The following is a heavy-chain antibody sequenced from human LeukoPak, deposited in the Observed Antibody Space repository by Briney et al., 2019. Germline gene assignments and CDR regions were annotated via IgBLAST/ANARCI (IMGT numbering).Heavy chain of an antibody. Sequence: SETLSLTCAVSGGSGGSISSSNCWSWVRQPPGKGLEWIGEIYHSGSTNYNPSLKSRVTISVDRSKNQFSLKLSSVTAADTAVYYCARESLYSSSSDYWGQGTQVTVSS. D-gene: IGHD6-6*01. J-gene: IGHJ4*02. CDR2: IYHSGST. V-gene: IGHV4-4*02. CDR1: GGSGGSISSSNC. CDR3: ARESLYSSSSDY.